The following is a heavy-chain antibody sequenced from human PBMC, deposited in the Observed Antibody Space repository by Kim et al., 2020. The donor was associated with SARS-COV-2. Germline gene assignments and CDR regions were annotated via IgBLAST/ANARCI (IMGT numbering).Heavy chain of an antibody. CDR1: GYSISSGYY. CDR3: ARAGGEVFDY. D-gene: IGHD3-16*01. J-gene: IGHJ4*02. V-gene: IGHV4-38-2*02. Sequence: SETLSLTCTVSGYSISSGYYWGWIRQPPGKGLEWIGSIYHSGSTYYNPSLKSRVTISVDTSKNQFSLKLSSVTAADTAVYYCARAGGEVFDYWGQGTPVT. CDR2: IYHSGST.